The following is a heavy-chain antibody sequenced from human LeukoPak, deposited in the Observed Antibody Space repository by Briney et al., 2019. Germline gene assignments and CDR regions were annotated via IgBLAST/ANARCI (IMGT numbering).Heavy chain of an antibody. Sequence: GASVKVSCNGSGYTFSTYGNSWVRQAPGQGLELMGWISAYKGNTDYAQKLQGRVTMTTETATSTAYMERRSLRSDDTAIYYCARDLYYNSSGSYYDVFEVWGQGTMVTVSS. CDR2: ISAYKGNT. CDR3: ARDLYYNSSGSYYDVFEV. J-gene: IGHJ3*01. D-gene: IGHD3-10*01. V-gene: IGHV1-18*01. CDR1: GYTFSTYG.